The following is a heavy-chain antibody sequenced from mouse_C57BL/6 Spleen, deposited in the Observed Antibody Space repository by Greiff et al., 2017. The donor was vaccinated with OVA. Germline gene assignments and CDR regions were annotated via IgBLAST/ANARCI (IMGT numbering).Heavy chain of an antibody. D-gene: IGHD1-1*01. CDR2: IGSDGGA. V-gene: IGHV2-6-1*01. CDR3: ARHYYGSSYWDIDV. J-gene: IGHJ1*03. Sequence: VMLVESGPGLVAPSQSLSITCTVSGFSLTGYGVHWVRQPPGQGLEWLVVIGSDGGATSNSALKSRLSISKDNSKSRVFLIMNSLQTDDTAIYYCARHYYGSSYWDIDVWGTGTTVTVSS. CDR1: GFSLTGYG.